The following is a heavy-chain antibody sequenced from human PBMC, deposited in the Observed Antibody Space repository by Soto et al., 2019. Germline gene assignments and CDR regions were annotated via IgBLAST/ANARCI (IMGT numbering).Heavy chain of an antibody. CDR2: MSVYNGSA. CDR3: ARVGSESWLVLFDY. CDR1: GYTFTSHG. D-gene: IGHD6-19*01. Sequence: APVEALCKVPGYTFTSHGICWVRQAHGKGLDWMGWMSVYNGSANYAQKLQGRVTMTTDTSTSTAYMELRSLRSDDTAVYYCARVGSESWLVLFDYWGQGTLVTVSS. V-gene: IGHV1-18*01. J-gene: IGHJ4*02.